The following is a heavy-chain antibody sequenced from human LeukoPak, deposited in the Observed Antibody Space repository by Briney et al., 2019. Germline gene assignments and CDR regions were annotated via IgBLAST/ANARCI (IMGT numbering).Heavy chain of an antibody. V-gene: IGHV4-59*04. Sequence: SETLSLTCTVSGGSISSYYWSWIRQPPGKGLEWIGYIYYSGSTYYNPSLKSRVTISVDTSKNQFSLKLSSVTAADTAVYYCARRVMGDYEHFDYWGQGTLVTVSS. CDR1: GGSISSYY. J-gene: IGHJ4*02. CDR3: ARRVMGDYEHFDY. D-gene: IGHD4-17*01. CDR2: IYYSGST.